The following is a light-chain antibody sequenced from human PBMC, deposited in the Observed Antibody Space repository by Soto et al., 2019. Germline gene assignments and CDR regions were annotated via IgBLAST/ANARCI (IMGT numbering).Light chain of an antibody. CDR1: SSDVGSYNF. J-gene: IGLJ3*02. CDR2: EGS. Sequence: QSALTQPASVSGSPGQSITISCTGTSSDVGSYNFVSWYQQHPGKAPQLMIYEGSERPSGVSNRFSGSKSGNTASLTISGLQAEDEADYYCCSYAGSSTWVFGGGTKLTVL. CDR3: CSYAGSSTWV. V-gene: IGLV2-23*01.